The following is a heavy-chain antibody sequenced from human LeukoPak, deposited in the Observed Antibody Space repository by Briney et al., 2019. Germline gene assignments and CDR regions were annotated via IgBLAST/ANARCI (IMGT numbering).Heavy chain of an antibody. CDR3: ALLRPYNWFDP. J-gene: IGHJ5*02. D-gene: IGHD2-2*01. Sequence: KPSETLSLTCTVSGGSISSYYWSWIRQPPGKGLEWIGYIYYSGSTNYNPSLKSRVTISVDTSKNQFSLKLSSVTAAGTAVYYCALLRPYNWFDPWGQGTLVTVSS. V-gene: IGHV4-59*01. CDR1: GGSISSYY. CDR2: IYYSGST.